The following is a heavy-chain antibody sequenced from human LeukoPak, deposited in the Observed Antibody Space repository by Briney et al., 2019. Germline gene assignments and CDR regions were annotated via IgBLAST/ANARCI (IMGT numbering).Heavy chain of an antibody. V-gene: IGHV3-23*01. CDR2: VSGSGTDT. CDR3: AKRKFYGSGSVFVSHAFDF. CDR1: GFSFSSYA. Sequence: PGGSLRLSCAAPGFSFSSYAMSWVRQTPGKGLDWVSAVSGSGTDTFYDNSVKGRFTISRDNSKNTLYLQMNDLRAEDTAIYYCAKRKFYGSGSVFVSHAFDFWGQGTMVTVSS. J-gene: IGHJ3*01. D-gene: IGHD3-10*01.